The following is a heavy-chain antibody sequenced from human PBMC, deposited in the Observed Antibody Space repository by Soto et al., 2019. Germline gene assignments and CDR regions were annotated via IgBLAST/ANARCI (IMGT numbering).Heavy chain of an antibody. Sequence: PSETLSLTCTVSGGSISSYYWSWIRQPPGKGLEWIGYIYYSGNTNYNPSLKSRVTISVDTSKNQFSLKLSSVTAADTAVYYCARDKGIGLPYNWFDPWGQGTLVTVSS. D-gene: IGHD2-15*01. J-gene: IGHJ5*02. CDR2: IYYSGNT. V-gene: IGHV4-59*01. CDR1: GGSISSYY. CDR3: ARDKGIGLPYNWFDP.